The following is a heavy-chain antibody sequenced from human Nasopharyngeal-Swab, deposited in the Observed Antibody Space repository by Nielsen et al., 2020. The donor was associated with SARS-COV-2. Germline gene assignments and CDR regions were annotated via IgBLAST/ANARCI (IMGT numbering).Heavy chain of an antibody. CDR3: FQTDPAFDI. D-gene: IGHD1-14*01. J-gene: IGHJ3*02. CDR2: ISSSGSTI. Sequence: GESLKISCAASGFTFSDYYMSWIRQAPGKGLEWVSYISSSGSTIYYADSVKGRFTISRDNAKNSLYLQMNSLRAEDTAVYYCFQTDPAFDIWGQGTMVTVSS. V-gene: IGHV3-11*04. CDR1: GFTFSDYY.